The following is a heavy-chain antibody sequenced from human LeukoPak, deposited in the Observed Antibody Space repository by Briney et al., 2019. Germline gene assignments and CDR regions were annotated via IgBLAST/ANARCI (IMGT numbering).Heavy chain of an antibody. CDR1: GGSFSGYY. CDR2: INHSGNT. D-gene: IGHD3-22*01. J-gene: IGHJ2*01. V-gene: IGHV4-34*01. Sequence: SETLSLTCAVYGGSFSGYYWTWVRQPPGKGLEWIGEINHSGNTNYNPPLKSRVTISVDTSKNQFSLKLSSVTAADTAVYYCARGYDGSGYYYRNWYFDLWGRGTLVTVSS. CDR3: ARGYDGSGYYYRNWYFDL.